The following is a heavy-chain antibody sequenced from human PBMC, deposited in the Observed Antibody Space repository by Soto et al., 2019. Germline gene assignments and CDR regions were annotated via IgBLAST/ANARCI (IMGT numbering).Heavy chain of an antibody. Sequence: SETLSLTCTVSGGSVSSGDFYWSWIRQPPGKGLEWIGYVYHTGRTSYNPSLKSRVSISMDTSKNQFSLNLDSVTAADTAVYFCARDFAYFDSWGQGTLVTVSS. CDR1: GGSVSSGDFY. D-gene: IGHD3-3*01. CDR2: VYHTGRT. V-gene: IGHV4-61*08. CDR3: ARDFAYFDS. J-gene: IGHJ4*02.